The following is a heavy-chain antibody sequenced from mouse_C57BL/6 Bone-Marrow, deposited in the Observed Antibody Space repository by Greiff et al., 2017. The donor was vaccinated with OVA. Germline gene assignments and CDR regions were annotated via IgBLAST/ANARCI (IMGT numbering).Heavy chain of an antibody. Sequence: VQLQQSGAELVRPGASVTLSCKASGYTFTDYEMHWVKQTPVHGLEWIGAIDPETGGTAYNQKFKGKAILTADKSSSTAYMELRSLTSEDSAVYYCTRYYDYVWYFDVWGTGTTVTVSS. CDR2: IDPETGGT. D-gene: IGHD2-4*01. CDR3: TRYYDYVWYFDV. J-gene: IGHJ1*03. CDR1: GYTFTDYE. V-gene: IGHV1-15*01.